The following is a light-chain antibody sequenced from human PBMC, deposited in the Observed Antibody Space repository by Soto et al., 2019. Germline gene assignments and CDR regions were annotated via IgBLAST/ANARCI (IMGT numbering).Light chain of an antibody. J-gene: IGKJ3*01. CDR1: QDIHTW. CDR3: QQANSFPFA. CDR2: GAS. Sequence: DIQMTQSPSSVSASVGDRVTITCRASQDIHTWLAWYQQKPGKAPNLLIYGASTLQSGVPSRFSASGSGRDFTLTISSLQPEDFATYYSQQANSFPFAFGPGTKVDFK. V-gene: IGKV1-12*02.